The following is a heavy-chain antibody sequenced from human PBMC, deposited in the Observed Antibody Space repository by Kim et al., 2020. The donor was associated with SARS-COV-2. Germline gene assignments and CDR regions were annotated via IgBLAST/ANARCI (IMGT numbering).Heavy chain of an antibody. CDR1: GFTLSDYS. CDR3: ARRDRSGYEDFDY. V-gene: IGHV3-30*04. CDR2: ISYDTINR. D-gene: IGHD5-12*01. Sequence: GGSLRLSCAGSGFTLSDYSIHWVRQAPGEGLEWVALISYDTINRYYADSVKGRFTISRDNSKNTVFLQMSSLRGDDTALYYCARRDRSGYEDFDYWGQGTPVTVSS. J-gene: IGHJ4*02.